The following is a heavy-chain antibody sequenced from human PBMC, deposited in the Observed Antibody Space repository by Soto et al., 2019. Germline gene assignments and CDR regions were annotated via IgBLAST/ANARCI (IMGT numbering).Heavy chain of an antibody. D-gene: IGHD2-15*01. CDR3: GRDQTGIPTTGGGGIDH. Sequence: QVQLVESGGGVVQPGRSLRLSCAASGFTFSTHAMHWVRQAPGKGLECVAIVSFDGSNKYYADSVKGRFTISRDNSKNTLYLQMSGLPPEDTAVFYCGRDQTGIPTTGGGGIDHWGQGTWSPSPQ. CDR1: GFTFSTHA. J-gene: IGHJ4*02. CDR2: VSFDGSNK. V-gene: IGHV3-30-3*01.